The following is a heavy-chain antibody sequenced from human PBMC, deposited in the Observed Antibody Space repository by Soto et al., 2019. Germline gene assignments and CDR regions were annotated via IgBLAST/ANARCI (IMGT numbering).Heavy chain of an antibody. CDR2: IKSKADGGTT. Sequence: GGSLRLSCAASGFTLNKVWMNLVRQAPGKGLEWVGRIKSKADGGTTDYAALVKGRFTISRDDSKNTLYLQMNSLKTEDTAAYYCTTDKYVGSRPKLGGMDVWGQGTTVTVSS. CDR3: TTDKYVGSRPKLGGMDV. CDR1: GFTLNKVW. J-gene: IGHJ6*02. D-gene: IGHD6-13*01. V-gene: IGHV3-15*07.